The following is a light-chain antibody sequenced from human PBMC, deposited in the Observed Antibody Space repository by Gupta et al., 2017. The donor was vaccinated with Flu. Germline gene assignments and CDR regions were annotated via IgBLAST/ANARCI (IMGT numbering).Light chain of an antibody. CDR2: RVS. V-gene: IGKV2-30*01. Sequence: DVVMTQSPLSLPVSLGQPAPITCRSSESLIYSDGNTYLSWFQQRPGQSPRRLLFRVSYRDSGVPDRFSGSGSGTDFTLHISGVEADDVGIYYCMQTTNWPRTFGQGTKVEIK. J-gene: IGKJ1*01. CDR1: ESLIYSDGNTY. CDR3: MQTTNWPRT.